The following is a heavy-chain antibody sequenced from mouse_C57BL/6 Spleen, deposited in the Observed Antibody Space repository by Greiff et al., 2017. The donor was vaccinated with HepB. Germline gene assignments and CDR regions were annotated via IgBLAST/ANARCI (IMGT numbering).Heavy chain of an antibody. V-gene: IGHV1-52*01. Sequence: VQLQQSGAELVRPGSSVKLSCKASGYTFTSYWMHWVKQRPIQGLEWIGNIDPSDSETHYNQKFKDKATLTVDKSSSTAYMQLSSMTSEDSAVYYCARTMDSNFWYFDVWGTGTTVTVSS. D-gene: IGHD2-5*01. J-gene: IGHJ1*03. CDR3: ARTMDSNFWYFDV. CDR1: GYTFTSYW. CDR2: IDPSDSET.